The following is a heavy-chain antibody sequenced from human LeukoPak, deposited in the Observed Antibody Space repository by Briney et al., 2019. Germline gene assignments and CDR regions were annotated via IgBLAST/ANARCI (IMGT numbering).Heavy chain of an antibody. CDR2: ISSSSSYI. D-gene: IGHD6-19*01. CDR1: GFTFSSYS. Sequence: GGSLRLSCAAPGFTFSSYSMNWVRQAPGKGLEWVSSISSSSSYIYYADSVKGRFTISRDNAKNSLYLQMNSLRAEDTAVYYCAGDYGSGWYGQIDYWGQGTLATVSS. J-gene: IGHJ4*02. V-gene: IGHV3-21*01. CDR3: AGDYGSGWYGQIDY.